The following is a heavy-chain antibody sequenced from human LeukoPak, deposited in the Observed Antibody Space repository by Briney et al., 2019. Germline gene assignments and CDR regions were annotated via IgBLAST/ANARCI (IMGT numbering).Heavy chain of an antibody. Sequence: ASVKVSCKASGYTFTGYYMHWVRQAPGQGLEWMGWINPNSGGTNYAQKFQGRVTMTRDTSISTAYMELSRLRSDDTAVYYCARATPRYVPQLWLYYFDYWGQGTLVTVSS. J-gene: IGHJ4*02. CDR1: GYTFTGYY. D-gene: IGHD5-18*01. CDR2: INPNSGGT. CDR3: ARATPRYVPQLWLYYFDY. V-gene: IGHV1-2*02.